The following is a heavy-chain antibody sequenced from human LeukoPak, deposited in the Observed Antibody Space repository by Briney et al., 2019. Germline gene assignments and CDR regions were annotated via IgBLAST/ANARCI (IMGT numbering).Heavy chain of an antibody. Sequence: SETLSLTCAVYGGSFSGYYWSWIRQPPGKGLEWIGEINHSGSTNYNPSLKSRVTISVDTSKNQFSLKLSSVTAADTAVYHCAREGGISGIAARNWFDPWGQGTLVTVSS. CDR1: GGSFSGYY. J-gene: IGHJ5*02. CDR3: AREGGISGIAARNWFDP. D-gene: IGHD6-6*01. CDR2: INHSGST. V-gene: IGHV4-34*01.